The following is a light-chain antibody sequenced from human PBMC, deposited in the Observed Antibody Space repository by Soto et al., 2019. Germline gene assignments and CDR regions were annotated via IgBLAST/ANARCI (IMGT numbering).Light chain of an antibody. Sequence: QSVLTQPASVSGSPGQSITISCTGTSSDVGGYNYVSWYQQHPGKAPKLMIYEVINRPSGVSSRFSGSKSGNTASLTISGLQAEDAADYYCTSYTTTNTHVFGTGTKSPS. CDR3: TSYTTTNTHV. CDR2: EVI. V-gene: IGLV2-14*03. CDR1: SSDVGGYNY. J-gene: IGLJ1*01.